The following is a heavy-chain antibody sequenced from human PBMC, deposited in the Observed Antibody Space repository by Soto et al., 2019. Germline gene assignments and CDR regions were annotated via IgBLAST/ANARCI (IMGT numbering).Heavy chain of an antibody. CDR2: IIPILGIA. D-gene: IGHD2-21*02. CDR1: GGTFSSYT. Sequence: QVQLVQSGAAVKKPGSSVKVSCKASGGTFSSYTISWVRQAPGQGLEWMGRIIPILGIANYAQKFQGRVTITADKSTSTAYMELSSLRSEDTAGYYCARGADCGGDCYTEYFQHWGQGTLVTVSS. V-gene: IGHV1-69*02. CDR3: ARGADCGGDCYTEYFQH. J-gene: IGHJ1*01.